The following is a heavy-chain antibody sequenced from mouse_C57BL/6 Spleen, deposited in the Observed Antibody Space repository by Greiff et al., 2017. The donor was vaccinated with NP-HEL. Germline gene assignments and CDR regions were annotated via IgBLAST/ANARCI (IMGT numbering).Heavy chain of an antibody. CDR1: GYTFTSYW. CDR2: IYPSDSET. V-gene: IGHV1-61*01. J-gene: IGHJ2*01. CDR3: ARSDGYLYYFDY. Sequence: QVQLKQPGAELVRPGSSVKLSCKASGYTFTSYWMDWVKQRPGQGLEWIGNIYPSDSETHYNQKFKDKATLPVDKSSSTAYMQLSSLTSEDSAVYYCARSDGYLYYFDYWGQGTTLTVSS. D-gene: IGHD2-3*01.